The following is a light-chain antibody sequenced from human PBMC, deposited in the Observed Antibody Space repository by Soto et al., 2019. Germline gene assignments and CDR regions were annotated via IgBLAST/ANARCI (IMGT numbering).Light chain of an antibody. CDR3: QQYNNWPRT. J-gene: IGKJ1*01. V-gene: IGKV3-15*01. Sequence: EIVMTQSPATLSGSPGERATLSCRASQSVNSHLAWYHQKPGQAPRLLIYGASTRATGIPARFSGSGSGTDLTLTISGLQPEDFAVYYCQQYNNWPRTFGQGTKVEIK. CDR2: GAS. CDR1: QSVNSH.